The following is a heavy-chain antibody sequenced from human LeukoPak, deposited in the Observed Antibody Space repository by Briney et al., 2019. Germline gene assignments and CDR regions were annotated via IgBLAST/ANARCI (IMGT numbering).Heavy chain of an antibody. J-gene: IGHJ4*02. V-gene: IGHV3-23*01. CDR3: AKIRIQLWLLGDLHLPDFDY. CDR2: ISGSGGST. CDR1: GFTFSSYG. Sequence: GGSLRLSCAASGFTFSSYGMSWVRQAPGKGLEWVSAISGSGGSTYYADSVKGRFTISRDNSKNTLYLQMNSLRAEDTAVYYCAKIRIQLWLLGDLHLPDFDYWGQGTLVTVSS. D-gene: IGHD5-18*01.